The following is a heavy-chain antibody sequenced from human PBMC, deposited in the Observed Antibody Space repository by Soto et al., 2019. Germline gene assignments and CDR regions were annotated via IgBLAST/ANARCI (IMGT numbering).Heavy chain of an antibody. J-gene: IGHJ4*02. Sequence: GGSLRLSCAASGFTFDDYAMHWVRQAPGKGLEWVSGISWNSGSIGYADSVKGRFTISRDNAKNSLYLQMNSLRAEDTALYYCAKDNAEGLDYYGSGSYPYFDYWGQGTLVTVSS. CDR3: AKDNAEGLDYYGSGSYPYFDY. CDR2: ISWNSGSI. CDR1: GFTFDDYA. V-gene: IGHV3-9*01. D-gene: IGHD3-10*01.